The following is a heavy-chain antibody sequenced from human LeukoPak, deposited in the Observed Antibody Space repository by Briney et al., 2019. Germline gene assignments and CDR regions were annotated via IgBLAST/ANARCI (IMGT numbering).Heavy chain of an antibody. CDR3: ARVSGGPGSYGNDY. V-gene: IGHV1-18*01. D-gene: IGHD3-10*01. CDR1: GYTFTNYG. J-gene: IGHJ4*02. CDR2: ISAHDGTR. Sequence: ASVKVSCKASGYTFTNYGITWVRQAPGQGLEWMGWISAHDGTRNYALKHEDRVTMTTDTSTSTAYMELRGLRSDDTAVYYCARVSGGPGSYGNDYWGQGTLVTVSS.